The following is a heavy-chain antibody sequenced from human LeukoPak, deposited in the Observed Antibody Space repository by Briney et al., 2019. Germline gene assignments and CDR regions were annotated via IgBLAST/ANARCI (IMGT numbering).Heavy chain of an antibody. D-gene: IGHD2-2*02. CDR1: GFSLSTSGVG. Sequence: SGPTLVNPTQTLTLTCTFSGFSLSTSGVGVGWIRQPPGKALEWLTVIHWNDDKRYSPSLKNRLTITRDTSKNQVVLTMTNMDPVDTATYYCATSLYFNWFDPWGQGTLVTVSS. J-gene: IGHJ5*02. CDR2: IHWNDDK. V-gene: IGHV2-5*01. CDR3: ATSLYFNWFDP.